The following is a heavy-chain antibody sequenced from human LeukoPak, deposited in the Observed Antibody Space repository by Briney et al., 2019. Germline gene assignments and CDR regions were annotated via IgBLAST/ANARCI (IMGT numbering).Heavy chain of an antibody. CDR2: ITSSGGLT. J-gene: IGHJ3*02. D-gene: IGHD2-15*01. CDR3: ARDVSSFTRAFDI. Sequence: GGPLRLSCAASGFTLSTYEMTWVRQAPGKGLEWVSFITSSGGLTFYADSVKGRFTISRDTAKNSLYLQMNNLRGEDTALYYCARDVSSFTRAFDIWGQGTMVTVSS. CDR1: GFTLSTYE. V-gene: IGHV3-48*03.